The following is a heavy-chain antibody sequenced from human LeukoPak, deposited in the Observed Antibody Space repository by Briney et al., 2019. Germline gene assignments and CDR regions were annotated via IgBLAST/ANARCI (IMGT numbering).Heavy chain of an antibody. CDR1: GYTFTGYY. CDR2: INPNSGGT. CDR3: ARESPTGATLDAFDI. Sequence: ASVKVSCKASGYTFTGYYMHWVRQAPGQGLEWMGWINPNSGGTNYAQKFQGRVTMTRDTSISTAYMELSRLRSGDTAVYYCARESPTGATLDAFDIWGQGTMVTVSS. D-gene: IGHD1-26*01. J-gene: IGHJ3*02. V-gene: IGHV1-2*02.